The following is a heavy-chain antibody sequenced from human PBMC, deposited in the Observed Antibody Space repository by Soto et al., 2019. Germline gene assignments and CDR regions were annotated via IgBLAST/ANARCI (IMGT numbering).Heavy chain of an antibody. V-gene: IGHV5-51*01. D-gene: IGHD2-2*01. CDR2: IYPGDSDT. J-gene: IGHJ6*02. CDR1: GDSFTRYW. Sequence: ESLKISCKGSGDSFTRYWIAWVRRMPGKGLEWMGIIYPGDSDTRYSPSFQGQVTISADKSITTAYLQWSSLKASDTAMYYCARHPSDIVVVPAAKGDYYYYGMDVWGQGTTVTVSS. CDR3: ARHPSDIVVVPAAKGDYYYYGMDV.